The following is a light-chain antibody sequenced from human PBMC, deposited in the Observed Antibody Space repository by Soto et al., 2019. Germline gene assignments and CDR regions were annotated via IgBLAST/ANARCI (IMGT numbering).Light chain of an antibody. CDR1: QTISSW. CDR3: QQYNSYWT. V-gene: IGKV1-5*03. Sequence: DIQMTQSPSTLSGSVGDRFTIACRASQTISSWLAWYQQKPGKAPKLLIYKASTLKSGVPSRFSGSGSGTEFTLTISSLQPEDFATYYCQQYNSYWTFGQGTKVDI. CDR2: KAS. J-gene: IGKJ1*01.